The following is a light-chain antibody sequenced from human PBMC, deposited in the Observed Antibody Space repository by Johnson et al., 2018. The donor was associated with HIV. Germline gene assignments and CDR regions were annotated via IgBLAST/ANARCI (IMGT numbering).Light chain of an antibody. CDR1: SSNIGNNY. Sequence: LTQPPSVSAAPGQKVTISCSGTSSNIGNNYVSWYQHLPGTAPKVLIYDNDKRPSGIPDRFSGPKSGTSATLGITGLQTGDEADYYCGTWDSSLSAGVFGTGTKVTVL. CDR3: GTWDSSLSAGV. V-gene: IGLV1-51*01. CDR2: DND. J-gene: IGLJ1*01.